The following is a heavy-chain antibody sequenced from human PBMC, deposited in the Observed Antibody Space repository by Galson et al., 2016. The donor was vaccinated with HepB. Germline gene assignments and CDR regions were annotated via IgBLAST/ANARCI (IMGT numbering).Heavy chain of an antibody. CDR1: GFTFSSYA. D-gene: IGHD1-1*01. J-gene: IGHJ4*02. CDR3: AGGLGTMPLADF. Sequence: SLRLSCAGTGFTFSSYAMAWVRQAPGKGPEWVSAISGSGVGTFYADSVKGRFTISRENSKKTLYLQMNNLRVDDTSVYFCAGGLGTMPLADFWGQGTLVIVSS. V-gene: IGHV3-23*01. CDR2: ISGSGVGT.